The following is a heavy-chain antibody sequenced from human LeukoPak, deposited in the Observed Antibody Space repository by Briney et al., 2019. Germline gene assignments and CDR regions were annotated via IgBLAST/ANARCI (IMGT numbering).Heavy chain of an antibody. Sequence: SETLSLICTESAGSINAYYWSWIRQPPGKGLEWIAYVRDNGENNYNPSLKSRVAISVDTANTQISLRLHFVTAADTAIYYCARQPANTAAFDIWGLGTMVTVSS. J-gene: IGHJ3*02. CDR1: AGSINAYY. V-gene: IGHV4-59*08. D-gene: IGHD5-18*01. CDR3: ARQPANTAAFDI. CDR2: VRDNGEN.